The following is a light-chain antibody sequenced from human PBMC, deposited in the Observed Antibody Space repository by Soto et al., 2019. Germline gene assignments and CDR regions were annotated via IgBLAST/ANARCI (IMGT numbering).Light chain of an antibody. CDR1: QSISSS. V-gene: IGKV3-15*01. CDR2: HAS. CDR3: QQYYNWPPGT. Sequence: EIVLTQSPATLSVSPGERATLSCRASQSISSSSAWYQQQPGQAPRLLIYHASTRADGIPARFSGSGSGTEFTLTISSLQSEDFAVYYCQQYYNWPPGTFGQGTKVEIK. J-gene: IGKJ1*01.